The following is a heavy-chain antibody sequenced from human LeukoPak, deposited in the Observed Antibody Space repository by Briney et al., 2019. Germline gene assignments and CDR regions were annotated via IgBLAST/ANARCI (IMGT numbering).Heavy chain of an antibody. V-gene: IGHV1-18*01. Sequence: ASVKVSCKASGYTFTSYGISWVRQAPGQGLEWMGWISGYNGNTNYAQKLQGRVTMTTDTSTSTAYMELRSLRSDDTAVYYCARDAQRLVCLYYYGMDVWGQGTTVTVSS. CDR3: ARDAQRLVCLYYYGMDV. J-gene: IGHJ6*02. CDR2: ISGYNGNT. D-gene: IGHD6-13*01. CDR1: GYTFTSYG.